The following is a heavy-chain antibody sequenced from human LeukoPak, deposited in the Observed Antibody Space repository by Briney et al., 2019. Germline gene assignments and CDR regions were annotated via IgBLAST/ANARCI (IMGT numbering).Heavy chain of an antibody. CDR3: ARDGSGRVPEMSAPDY. V-gene: IGHV3-7*01. CDR1: GFTFSSYW. J-gene: IGHJ4*02. Sequence: QSGGSLRLSCAASGFTFSSYWMSWVRQAPGKGLEWVANIKQDGSEKYYVDSVKGRFTISRDNAKNSLYLQMNSLRAEDTAVYYCARDGSGRVPEMSAPDYWGQGTLVTVSS. CDR2: IKQDGSEK. D-gene: IGHD3-10*01.